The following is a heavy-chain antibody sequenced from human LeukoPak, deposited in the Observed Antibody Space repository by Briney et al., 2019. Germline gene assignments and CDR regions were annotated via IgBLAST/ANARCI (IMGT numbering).Heavy chain of an antibody. V-gene: IGHV4-39*01. CDR1: GGSISSSSYY. Sequence: SETLSLTCTVSGGSISSSSYYWGWIRQPPGKGLEWIGSIYYSGSTYYNPSLKGRVTISVDTSKNQFSLKLSSVTAADTAVYYCARGRRQWLVLFDPWGQGTLVTVSS. D-gene: IGHD6-19*01. CDR3: ARGRRQWLVLFDP. CDR2: IYYSGST. J-gene: IGHJ5*02.